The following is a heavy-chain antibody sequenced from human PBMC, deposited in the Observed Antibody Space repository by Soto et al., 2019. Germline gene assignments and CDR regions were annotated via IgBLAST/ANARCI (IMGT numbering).Heavy chain of an antibody. Sequence: PGESLKISFQGSGYSFAGYWIGWVRQMPGKDLEWMGIIYPGDSDTRYSPSFQGQVTISADKSLRTAYLQWTSLKASDTALYYCARTRSFTLGFYYDGMDVWGQGTTVTVSS. CDR1: GYSFAGYW. J-gene: IGHJ6*02. V-gene: IGHV5-51*01. CDR3: ARTRSFTLGFYYDGMDV. CDR2: IYPGDSDT. D-gene: IGHD6-6*01.